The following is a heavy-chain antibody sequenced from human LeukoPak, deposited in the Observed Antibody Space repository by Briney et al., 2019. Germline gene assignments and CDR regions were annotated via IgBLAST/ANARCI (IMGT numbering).Heavy chain of an antibody. Sequence: PSETLSLTCTVSGGSISSSSYYWVWIRQPPGKGLQWIGSIYYSGNTYYNPSLKSRVTISIDTSKNQFSLKLTSVTAADTAMYYCARDMVGKCGGNSCYSLDYWGQGTLVSVSS. CDR1: GGSISSSSYY. V-gene: IGHV4-39*07. J-gene: IGHJ4*02. CDR2: IYYSGNT. CDR3: ARDMVGKCGGNSCYSLDY. D-gene: IGHD2-15*01.